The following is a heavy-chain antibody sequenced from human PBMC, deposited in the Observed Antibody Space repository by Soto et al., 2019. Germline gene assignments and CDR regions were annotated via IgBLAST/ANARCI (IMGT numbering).Heavy chain of an antibody. CDR3: ARIDPPHYYFDY. CDR1: GFTFTAYG. V-gene: IGHV1-18*01. CDR2: ISTYSGNT. J-gene: IGHJ4*02. Sequence: QVQLVQSGTEVKKPGASVKVSCKASGFTFTAYGISWVRQAPGQGLEWMGWISTYSGNTNYAQKLQSRVTVTTDPSTSTAYMELRSLTSDDTAVYYCARIDPPHYYFDYWGQGTLVTVSS.